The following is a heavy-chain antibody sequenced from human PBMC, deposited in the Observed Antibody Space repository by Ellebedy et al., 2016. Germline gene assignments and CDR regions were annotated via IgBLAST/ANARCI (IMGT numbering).Heavy chain of an antibody. J-gene: IGHJ6*02. CDR2: ISYDGTYT. Sequence: GGSLRLSCAASGFTFSNYAMHWVRQAPGKGLEWVAVISYDGTYTYYADSLKGRFTISRDNSKNTLSLQMNSLRAEDTAMYYCASLQSYCISCESDVWGQGTTVTVSS. CDR1: GFTFSNYA. CDR3: ASLQSYCISCESDV. V-gene: IGHV3-30*04. D-gene: IGHD2-15*01.